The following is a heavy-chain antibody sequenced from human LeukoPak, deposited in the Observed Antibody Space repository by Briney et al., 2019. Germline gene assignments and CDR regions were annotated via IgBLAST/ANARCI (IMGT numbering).Heavy chain of an antibody. V-gene: IGHV1-18*01. D-gene: IGHD4-17*01. CDR2: ISAYNGNT. Sequence: ASVKVSCKASGYTVTSYSISWVRQAPGQGLEWMGWISAYNGNTNYAQKLQGRVTMTTDTSTSTAYMEVRSLRSDDTAVYYCARGSATVTTDAWDYWGQGTLVTVSS. J-gene: IGHJ4*02. CDR3: ARGSATVTTDAWDY. CDR1: GYTVTSYS.